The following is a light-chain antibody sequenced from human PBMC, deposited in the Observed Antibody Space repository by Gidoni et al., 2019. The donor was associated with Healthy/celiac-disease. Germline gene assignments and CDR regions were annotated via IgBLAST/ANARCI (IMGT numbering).Light chain of an antibody. CDR2: DAS. CDR1: QSVSSY. Sequence: ILFPPSPATLSLSPAERATLSCRARQSVSSYLAWYQKNPGQAPRLLIYDASNRATGSPARFSGSGSGTDFTLTSSRLEPEDVVVYYWQQRSNWPYTFGQGTKLEIK. V-gene: IGKV3-11*01. CDR3: QQRSNWPYT. J-gene: IGKJ2*01.